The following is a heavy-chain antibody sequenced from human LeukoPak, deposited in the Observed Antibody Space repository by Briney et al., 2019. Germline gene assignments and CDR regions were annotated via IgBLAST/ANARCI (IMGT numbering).Heavy chain of an antibody. D-gene: IGHD1-26*01. CDR2: INPNSGGT. CDR3: ARGGSDYYYGMDV. CDR1: GYTFTGYY. V-gene: IGHV1-2*02. J-gene: IGHJ6*02. Sequence: GPVKVSCKASGYTFTGYYMHWVRQAPGQGLEWMGWINPNSGGTNYAQKFQGRVTMTRDTSISTAYMELSRLRSDDTAVYYCARGGSDYYYGMDVWGQGTLVTVSS.